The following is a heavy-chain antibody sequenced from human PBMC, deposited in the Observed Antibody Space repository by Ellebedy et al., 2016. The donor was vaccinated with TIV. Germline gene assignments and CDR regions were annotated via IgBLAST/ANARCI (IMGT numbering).Heavy chain of an antibody. V-gene: IGHV3-30-3*01. J-gene: IGHJ5*02. Sequence: GESLKISCAASGFTFSSYAMHWVRQAPGKGLEWVAVISYDGSNKYYADSVKGRFTISRDNSKNTLYLQMNSLRAEDTAVYYCARDRDGGNLNSEFDPWGQGTLVTVSS. CDR1: GFTFSSYA. CDR3: ARDRDGGNLNSEFDP. D-gene: IGHD4-23*01. CDR2: ISYDGSNK.